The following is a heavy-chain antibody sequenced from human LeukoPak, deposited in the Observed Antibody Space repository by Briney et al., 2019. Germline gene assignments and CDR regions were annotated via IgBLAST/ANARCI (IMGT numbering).Heavy chain of an antibody. V-gene: IGHV3-48*04. Sequence: GRSLRLSCAASGFTFSSYSVNWVRQAPGKGLEWVSYINGGSTTIHYADSVKGRFTISRDNAKNSLYLQMNSLRAEDTAVYYCARGGGSYFEDFWGQGTMVTVSS. CDR2: INGGSTTI. CDR1: GFTFSSYS. J-gene: IGHJ3*01. CDR3: ARGGGSYFEDF. D-gene: IGHD1-26*01.